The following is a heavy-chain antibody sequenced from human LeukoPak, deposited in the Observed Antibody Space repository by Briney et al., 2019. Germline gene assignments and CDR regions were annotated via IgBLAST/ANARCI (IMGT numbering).Heavy chain of an antibody. CDR2: IYYSGST. CDR1: GGSISSSSYY. J-gene: IGHJ4*02. D-gene: IGHD6-13*01. V-gene: IGHV4-39*07. CDR3: ARDVLAATGSFDY. Sequence: SETLSLTCTVSGGSISSSSYYWGWIRQPPGKGLEWTGSIYYSGSTYYNPSLKSRVTISVDTSKNQFSLKLSSVTAADTAVYYCARDVLAATGSFDYWGQGTQVTVSS.